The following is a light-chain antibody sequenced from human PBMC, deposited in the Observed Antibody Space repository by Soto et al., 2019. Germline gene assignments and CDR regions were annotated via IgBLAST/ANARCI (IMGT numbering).Light chain of an antibody. J-gene: IGKJ3*01. CDR3: QQYNSWPFT. V-gene: IGKV3-15*01. Sequence: EIVMTQSPATLSMSPGERATLSCRASQSVRSNLAWYQQKPGQAPRLLIYGASTRATGIPARFSGSGSGTEFTLTISSLQSEDFAVYFCQQYNSWPFTFGPGTKVDIK. CDR1: QSVRSN. CDR2: GAS.